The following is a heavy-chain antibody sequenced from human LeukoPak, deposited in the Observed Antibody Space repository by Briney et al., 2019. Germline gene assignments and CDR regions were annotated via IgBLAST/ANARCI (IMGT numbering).Heavy chain of an antibody. Sequence: PSETLSLTCTVSGGSVSSGSYYWSWIRQPPGKGLEWIGYIYYSGSTNYNPSLKSRVTISVGTSKNQFSLKLSSVTAADTAVYYCARFPIVVVPAATTIDYWGQGTLVTVSS. CDR2: IYYSGST. CDR1: GGSVSSGSYY. D-gene: IGHD2-2*01. V-gene: IGHV4-61*01. J-gene: IGHJ4*02. CDR3: ARFPIVVVPAATTIDY.